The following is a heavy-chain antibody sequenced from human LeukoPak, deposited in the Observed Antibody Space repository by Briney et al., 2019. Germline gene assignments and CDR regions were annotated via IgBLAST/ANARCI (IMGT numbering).Heavy chain of an antibody. Sequence: SETLSLTCTVSSGSISSYYWSWIRQPPGKGLEWIGYISYSGSTDYNPSLKSRVTISVDTSKNQFSLELNPVTAADTAMYYCARHYYCDTFDYWGQGALVTVSS. CDR3: ARHYYCDTFDY. V-gene: IGHV4-59*01. D-gene: IGHD3-22*01. J-gene: IGHJ4*02. CDR1: SGSISSYY. CDR2: ISYSGST.